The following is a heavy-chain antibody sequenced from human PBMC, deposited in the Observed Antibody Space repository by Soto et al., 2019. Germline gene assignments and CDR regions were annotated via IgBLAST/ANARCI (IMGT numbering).Heavy chain of an antibody. CDR1: GYTFTSYN. Sequence: ASVKVSCKTSGYTFTSYNINWVRQAPGQGLEWLGWISAHSGNAKYIEKVQGRITMTTDTSTKTGYMELWSLTPDDTAVYFCARDYGATSPDYFDYWGQGTLVTVSS. J-gene: IGHJ4*02. V-gene: IGHV1-18*04. CDR3: ARDYGATSPDYFDY. CDR2: ISAHSGNA. D-gene: IGHD4-17*01.